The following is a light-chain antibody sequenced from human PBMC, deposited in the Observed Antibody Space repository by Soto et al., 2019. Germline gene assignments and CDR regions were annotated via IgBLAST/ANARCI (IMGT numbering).Light chain of an antibody. CDR3: HSVAGSAKWV. CDR2: EVT. CDR1: NSDVGGYNY. V-gene: IGLV2-8*01. Sequence: QSALTQPPSASGSPGQSVTISCTGTNSDVGGYNYVSWYQQYPGKAPKLLIYEVTKRPSGVPDRFSGSKSGNTAYLTVYGLQAEDEADYYCHSVAGSAKWVFGGGTKLTVL. J-gene: IGLJ3*02.